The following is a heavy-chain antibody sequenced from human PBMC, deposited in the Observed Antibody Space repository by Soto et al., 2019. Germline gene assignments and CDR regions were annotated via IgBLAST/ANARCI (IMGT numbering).Heavy chain of an antibody. CDR3: ARGGGLEAPYYYYYGMDV. CDR2: IYYSGST. CDR1: GGSISSYY. Sequence: PSETLSLTCTVSGGSISSYYWSWIRQPPGKGLEWIGYIYYSGSTNYNPSLKSRVTISVDTSKNQFSLKLSSVTAADTAVYYCARGGGLEAPYYYYYGMDVWGQGTTVTVSS. D-gene: IGHD1-1*01. J-gene: IGHJ6*02. V-gene: IGHV4-59*01.